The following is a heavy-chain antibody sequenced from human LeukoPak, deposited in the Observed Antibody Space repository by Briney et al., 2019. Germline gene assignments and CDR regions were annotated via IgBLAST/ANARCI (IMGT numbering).Heavy chain of an antibody. CDR2: IDHSGST. Sequence: SETLSLTCAVYGGSFSGYYWSWIRQPPGKGLEGIGEIDHSGSTNYNSSLKSRVTISVDTSKNQFSLKLSSVTAADTAVYYCARNLGYDSSGFDIWGQGTMVTVSS. CDR3: ARNLGYDSSGFDI. CDR1: GGSFSGYY. V-gene: IGHV4-34*01. J-gene: IGHJ3*02. D-gene: IGHD3-22*01.